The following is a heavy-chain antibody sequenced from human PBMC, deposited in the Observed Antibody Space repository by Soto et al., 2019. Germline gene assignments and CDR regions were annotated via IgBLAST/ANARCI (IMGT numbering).Heavy chain of an antibody. Sequence: SETLSLTCTVSGGSISSGGYYWSWIRQHPGKGREWIGYIYYSRSTYYNPSLKSRITIAVDTSKNQFSLKLSSVAAADTAVYCCARVRSSTGIYYYYYYGMDVWGQGTTVTVSS. J-gene: IGHJ6*02. CDR2: IYYSRST. V-gene: IGHV4-31*03. D-gene: IGHD6-6*01. CDR3: ARVRSSTGIYYYYYYGMDV. CDR1: GGSISSGGYY.